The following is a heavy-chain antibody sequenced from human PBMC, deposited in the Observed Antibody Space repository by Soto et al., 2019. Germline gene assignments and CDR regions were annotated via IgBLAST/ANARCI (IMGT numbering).Heavy chain of an antibody. V-gene: IGHV4-31*03. D-gene: IGHD2-15*01. J-gene: IGHJ4*02. CDR3: ARGGSGDIVVVAAIDY. Sequence: SETLSLTCTVSGGSISSGNYYWSWIRQHPGKGLEWIGYIFYSGSTYYNPSLQSRVTISVDTSKNQFSLKLSSVTAADTAVFYFARGGSGDIVVVAAIDYWGQGTLVTVSS. CDR1: GGSISSGNYY. CDR2: IFYSGST.